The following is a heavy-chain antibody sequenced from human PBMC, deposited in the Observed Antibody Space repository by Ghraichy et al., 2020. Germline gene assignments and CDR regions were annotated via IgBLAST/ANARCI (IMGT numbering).Heavy chain of an antibody. CDR2: IYYSGNT. J-gene: IGHJ3*01. CDR3: ARSSYYDDAFDF. CDR1: GGSINNYY. V-gene: IGHV4-59*01. D-gene: IGHD3-22*01. Sequence: SETRSLTCAVSGGSINNYYWNWIRQPPGKGLEYIGYIYYSGNTKYNPSLKSRATLSVDRSKNQFSLKLRSVTAADTVVYYCARSSYYDDAFDFWGHGTLVTVSS.